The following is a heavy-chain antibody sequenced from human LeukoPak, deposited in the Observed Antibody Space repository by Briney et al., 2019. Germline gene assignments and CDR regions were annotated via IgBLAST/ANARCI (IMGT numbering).Heavy chain of an antibody. V-gene: IGHV3-11*06. J-gene: IGHJ4*02. CDR3: ARDAVAGTFDGTFDY. CDR1: GFTFSDYY. Sequence: GGSLRLSCAASGFTFSDYYMSWIRQAPGKGLEWVSYISSSSSYTNYADSVKGRFTISRDNAKNSLYLQVNSLRAEDTAVYYCARDAVAGTFDGTFDYWGQGTLVTVSS. CDR2: ISSSSSYT. D-gene: IGHD6-19*01.